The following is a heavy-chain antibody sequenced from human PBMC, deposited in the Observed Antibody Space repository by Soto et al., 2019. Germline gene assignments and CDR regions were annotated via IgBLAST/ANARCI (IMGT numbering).Heavy chain of an antibody. CDR2: FDPEDGET. CDR1: GYTLTELS. D-gene: IGHD3-3*01. V-gene: IGHV1-24*01. Sequence: GASVKVSCKVSGYTLTELSMHWVRQAPGKGLEWMGGFDPEDGETIYAQKFQGRVTITEDTSTDTAYMELSSLRSEDTAVYYCATAYYDFWSGYSHWGQGTLVTVSS. J-gene: IGHJ4*02. CDR3: ATAYYDFWSGYSH.